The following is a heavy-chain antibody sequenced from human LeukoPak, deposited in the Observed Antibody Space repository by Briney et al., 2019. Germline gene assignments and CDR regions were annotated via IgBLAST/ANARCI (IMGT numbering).Heavy chain of an antibody. J-gene: IGHJ1*01. D-gene: IGHD3-16*01. V-gene: IGHV3-30*02. CDR3: AKSPVMGPRYFQH. CDR2: IRYDGSNK. CDR1: GFTFSSYG. Sequence: GGSLRLSCAASGFTFSSYGMHWVRQAPGKGLEWVAFIRYDGSNKNYADSVKGRFTISRDNSKNTLYLQMNSLRAEDTAVYYCAKSPVMGPRYFQHWGQGTLVTVSS.